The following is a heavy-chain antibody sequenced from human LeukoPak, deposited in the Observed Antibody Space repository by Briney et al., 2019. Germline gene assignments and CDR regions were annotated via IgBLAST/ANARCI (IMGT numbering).Heavy chain of an antibody. CDR3: ARDYRPDLGDHEI. CDR2: ISGYDGVT. Sequence: ASVTVSCKASGYIFGSYGMNWVRQAPGQGLEWVGWISGYDGVTNYAQALRGRVTMTTDTSTTTVYMHLRDLRSDDTAVYYCARDYRPDLGDHEIWSQGTMVTVSS. J-gene: IGHJ3*02. D-gene: IGHD4-17*01. V-gene: IGHV1-18*01. CDR1: GYIFGSYG.